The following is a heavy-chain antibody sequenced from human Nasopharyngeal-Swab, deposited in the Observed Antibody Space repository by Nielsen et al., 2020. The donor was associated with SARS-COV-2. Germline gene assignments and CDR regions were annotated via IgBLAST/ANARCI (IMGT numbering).Heavy chain of an antibody. Sequence: GESLKISCAASGFTFSSYWMSWVRQAPGKGLEWVANIKSDGGEKNYVDSVKGRFTISRDNAKNSLYLQMNTLRAEDTAVYYCVRDVIATVTTPPDYWGQGTLVTVSS. CDR2: IKSDGGEK. CDR3: VRDVIATVTTPPDY. V-gene: IGHV3-7*01. CDR1: GFTFSSYW. D-gene: IGHD4-17*01. J-gene: IGHJ4*02.